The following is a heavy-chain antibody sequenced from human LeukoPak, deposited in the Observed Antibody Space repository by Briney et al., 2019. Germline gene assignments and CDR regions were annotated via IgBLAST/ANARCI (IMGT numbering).Heavy chain of an antibody. V-gene: IGHV1-18*01. J-gene: IGHJ6*03. D-gene: IGHD4-17*01. CDR3: ASGDTHKYYYYYMDV. CDR1: DYTFTTYG. CDR2: INAYNDNT. Sequence: ASVKVSCKASDYTFTTYGISWVRQAPGQGLEWMGWINAYNDNTNYAQKLQGRVTMTTDTSTSTAYMELRSLRSDDTAVYYCASGDTHKYYYYYMDVWGKGTTVTVSS.